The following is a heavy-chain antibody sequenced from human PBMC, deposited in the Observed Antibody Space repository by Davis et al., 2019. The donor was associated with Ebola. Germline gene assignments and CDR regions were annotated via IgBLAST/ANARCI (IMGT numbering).Heavy chain of an antibody. CDR1: GFTFSNYW. D-gene: IGHD6-19*01. V-gene: IGHV3-7*01. J-gene: IGHJ5*02. CDR2: IKQDGSDK. CDR3: AKDSGWQMSP. Sequence: GESLKISCAASGFTFSNYWMSWVRQAPGKGPEWVGKIKQDGSDKYYLDSVKGRFTISRDNAENSQFLQMNSLRAEDTAVYYCAKDSGWQMSPWGQGTLVTVSS.